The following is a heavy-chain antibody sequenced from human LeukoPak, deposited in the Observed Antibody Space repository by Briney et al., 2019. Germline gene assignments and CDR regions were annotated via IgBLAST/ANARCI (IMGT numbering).Heavy chain of an antibody. CDR2: IIPIFGIA. CDR1: GGTFSSYA. Sequence: SVQDSCKASGGTFSSYAISWVRQATGQGLEWMGRIIPIFGIANYAQKFQGRVTITADKSTSTAYMELSSLRSEDTAVYYCARDGGTTVISEYFDYWGQGTLVTVSS. CDR3: ARDGGTTVISEYFDY. V-gene: IGHV1-69*04. D-gene: IGHD4-17*01. J-gene: IGHJ4*02.